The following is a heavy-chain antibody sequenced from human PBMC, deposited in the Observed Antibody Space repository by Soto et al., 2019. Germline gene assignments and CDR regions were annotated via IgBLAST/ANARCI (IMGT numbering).Heavy chain of an antibody. CDR1: GFTFGDYA. V-gene: IGHV3-49*03. D-gene: IGHD4-17*01. J-gene: IGHJ4*02. CDR3: TRWGEESTVTPFDY. Sequence: EVPLVESGGGLVQPGRSLRLSCTASGFTFGDYAMSWFRQAPGKGLEWVGFIRSKAYGGTTEYAASVKGRFTISRDDSKSIAYLQMNSLKTEDTAVYYCTRWGEESTVTPFDYWGQGTLVTVSS. CDR2: IRSKAYGGTT.